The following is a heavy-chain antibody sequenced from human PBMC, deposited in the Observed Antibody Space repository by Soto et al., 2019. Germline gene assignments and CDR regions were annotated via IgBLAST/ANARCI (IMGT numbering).Heavy chain of an antibody. D-gene: IGHD3-22*01. V-gene: IGHV4-31*03. CDR1: GDSMSSGAYY. CDR2: IYHSGDT. CDR3: ARTYSGYLDN. J-gene: IGHJ4*02. Sequence: QVQLQESGPGLVKPSQTLSLTCSVSGDSMSSGAYYWSGIRQHPGQGLEWIAYIYHSGDTHYNPSLRSRITISVDTAKNQFSLQLTSVTDADTAVYYCARTYSGYLDNCGQGTLVTVSS.